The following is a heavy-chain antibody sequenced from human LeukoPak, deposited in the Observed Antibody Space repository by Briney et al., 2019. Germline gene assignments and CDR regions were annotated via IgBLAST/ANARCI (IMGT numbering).Heavy chain of an antibody. D-gene: IGHD3-22*01. CDR3: ARDALSYYYDSSGYGNWFDP. Sequence: ASVKVSCKASGYTFTGYYMHWVRQAPGQGLEWIGWINPNSGGTNYAQKFQGRVTMSRDTSISTAYMELSRLRSDDTAVYYCARDALSYYYDSSGYGNWFDPWGQGTLVTVSS. J-gene: IGHJ5*02. CDR1: GYTFTGYY. CDR2: INPNSGGT. V-gene: IGHV1-2*02.